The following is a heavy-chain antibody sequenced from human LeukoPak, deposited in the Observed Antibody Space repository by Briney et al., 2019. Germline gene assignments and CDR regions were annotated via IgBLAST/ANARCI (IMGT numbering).Heavy chain of an antibody. Sequence: GGSLRLSCAASGFIFSDRYMDWVRQAPGEGLEWVGRIRNKVDSHTTEYAAPVKGRFTISRDDSKNSVYLLMNSLKTEDTAVYYCASLWSSSSTVDYWGQGTLVTVSS. CDR1: GFIFSDRY. J-gene: IGHJ4*02. D-gene: IGHD3-3*01. CDR3: ASLWSSSSTVDY. V-gene: IGHV3-72*01. CDR2: IRNKVDSHTT.